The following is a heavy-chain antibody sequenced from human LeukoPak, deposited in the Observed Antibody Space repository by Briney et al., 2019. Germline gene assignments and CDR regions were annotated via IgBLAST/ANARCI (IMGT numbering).Heavy chain of an antibody. V-gene: IGHV1-46*01. CDR1: GYTFTSYY. J-gene: IGHJ5*02. Sequence: GASVKVSCKASGYTFTSYYMHWVRQAPGQGLEWMGIINPSGGSTSYAQKFQGRVTMTGDTSTSTVYTELSSLRSEDTAVYYCARVRSGYYISWGQGTLVTVSS. CDR2: INPSGGST. D-gene: IGHD3-3*01. CDR3: ARVRSGYYIS.